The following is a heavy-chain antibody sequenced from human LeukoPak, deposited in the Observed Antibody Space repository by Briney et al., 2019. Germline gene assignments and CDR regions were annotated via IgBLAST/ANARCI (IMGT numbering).Heavy chain of an antibody. CDR3: ARDSWGLDY. V-gene: IGHV3-30*19. CDR1: GFTFSSYG. J-gene: IGHJ4*02. D-gene: IGHD6-13*01. CDR2: ISYDGSNK. Sequence: GGSLRLSCAASGFTFSSYGMHWVRQAPGKGLEWVAVISYDGSNKYYADSVKGRFTISRDNSKNTLYLQMNSLRAEDTAVYYCARDSWGLDYWGQGTLVTVSS.